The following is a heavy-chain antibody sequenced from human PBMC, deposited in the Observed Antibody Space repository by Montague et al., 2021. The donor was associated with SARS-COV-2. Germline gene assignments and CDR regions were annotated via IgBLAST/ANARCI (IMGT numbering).Heavy chain of an antibody. CDR3: ARLGDRVVPSPILGVGPYYSYYYMDV. J-gene: IGHJ6*03. D-gene: IGHD2-2*02. Sequence: SETLSLTCAVHGGSFSTYSWNWIRQPPGKGLEWIGEIHHGGSTNYNPYLKSRVTISADTSKNQFSLTLTSVSAADTAVYYCARLGDRVVPSPILGVGPYYSYYYMDVWGKGTTVTVSS. CDR1: GGSFSTYS. V-gene: IGHV4-34*01. CDR2: IHHGGST.